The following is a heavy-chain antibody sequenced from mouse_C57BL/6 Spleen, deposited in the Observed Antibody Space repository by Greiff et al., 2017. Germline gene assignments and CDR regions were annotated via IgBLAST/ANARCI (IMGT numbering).Heavy chain of an antibody. CDR1: GYTFTEYT. J-gene: IGHJ4*01. CDR3: ARHEDGITTVVARGAMDY. Sequence: VQVVESGAELVKPGASVKLSCKASGYTFTEYTIHWVKQRSGQGLEWIGWFYPGSGSIKYNEKFKDKATLTADKSSSTVYMELSRLTSEDSAVYFCARHEDGITTVVARGAMDYWGQGTSVTVSS. D-gene: IGHD1-1*01. V-gene: IGHV1-62-2*01. CDR2: FYPGSGSI.